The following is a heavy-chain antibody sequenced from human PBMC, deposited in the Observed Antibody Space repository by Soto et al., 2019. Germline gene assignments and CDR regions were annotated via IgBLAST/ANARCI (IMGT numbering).Heavy chain of an antibody. D-gene: IGHD3-22*01. J-gene: IGHJ4*02. Sequence: ASVKVSCKASGYTFTSYAMHWVRQAPGQRLEWMGWINAGNGNTKYSQKFQGRVTITRDTSASTAYMELSSLRSEDTAVYYCARVPYSYDSSGYYYFDYWGQGTLVTVSS. V-gene: IGHV1-3*01. CDR3: ARVPYSYDSSGYYYFDY. CDR2: INAGNGNT. CDR1: GYTFTSYA.